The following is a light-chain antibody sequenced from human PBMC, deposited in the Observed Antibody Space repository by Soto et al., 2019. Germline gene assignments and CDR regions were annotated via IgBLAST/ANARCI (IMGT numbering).Light chain of an antibody. CDR3: CSYAGIYSYV. CDR2: DVT. J-gene: IGLJ1*01. Sequence: QSALTQPRSVSGSPGQSVTISYTGTSSDVGAYNYVSWYQQHPGQAPKVVVYDVTKRPSGVPDRFSGSKSGNTASLTISGLQAEDEADYYCCSYAGIYSYVFGSGTKLTVL. CDR1: SSDVGAYNY. V-gene: IGLV2-11*01.